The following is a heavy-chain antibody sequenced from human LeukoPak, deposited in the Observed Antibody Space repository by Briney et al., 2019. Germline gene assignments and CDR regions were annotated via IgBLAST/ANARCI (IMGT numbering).Heavy chain of an antibody. Sequence: GGSLRLSCAASGFTFSSYAMSWVRQAPGKGLEWVSTIGGSDGSTDYADSVKGRFTISRDNFKNTLYLQMKSLRVEDTAVYYCTREPGYSIGWGIDNWGQGTLVTVSS. V-gene: IGHV3-23*01. CDR3: TREPGYSIGWGIDN. J-gene: IGHJ4*02. CDR1: GFTFSSYA. D-gene: IGHD6-19*01. CDR2: IGGSDGST.